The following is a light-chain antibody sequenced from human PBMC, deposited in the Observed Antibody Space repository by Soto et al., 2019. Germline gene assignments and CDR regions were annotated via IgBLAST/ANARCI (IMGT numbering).Light chain of an antibody. Sequence: EAVLTQSPATLSVSPGERVTLSCRASLSVSNNLAWYQQKPGQAPRLLIYDASTRATGVPARFSGSGSETEFTLTISSLQSEDCAVYYCQHCSAWPTFGQGTTVEIK. J-gene: IGKJ1*01. CDR1: LSVSNN. V-gene: IGKV3-15*01. CDR2: DAS. CDR3: QHCSAWPT.